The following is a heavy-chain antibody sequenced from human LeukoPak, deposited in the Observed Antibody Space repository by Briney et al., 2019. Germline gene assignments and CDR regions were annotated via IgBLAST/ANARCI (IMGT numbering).Heavy chain of an antibody. CDR3: ARHYGP. D-gene: IGHD3-16*01. V-gene: IGHV4-61*08. CDR1: GGSVSSGGYY. CDR2: IYYTGST. J-gene: IGHJ4*02. Sequence: PSETLSLTCTVSGGSVSSGGYYWSWIRQPPEKGLEFIGYIYYTGSTNYNPSLKSRVTISVDTSKNQFSLKLNSVTATDTAVYYCARHYGPWGQGTLVTVSS.